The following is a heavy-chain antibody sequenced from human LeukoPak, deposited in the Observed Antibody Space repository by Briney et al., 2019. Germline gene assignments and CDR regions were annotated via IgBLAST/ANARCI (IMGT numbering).Heavy chain of an antibody. CDR3: ASLGQLPPKKFWSGYQPTGGDAFDI. D-gene: IGHD3-3*01. J-gene: IGHJ3*02. Sequence: GGSLRLSCAASGFTFSSYGMHWVRQAPGKGLEWVAFIRYDGSNKYYADSVKGRFTISRDNSKNTLYLQMNSLRAEDTAVYYCASLGQLPPKKFWSGYQPTGGDAFDIWGQGTMVTVSS. CDR2: IRYDGSNK. V-gene: IGHV3-30*02. CDR1: GFTFSSYG.